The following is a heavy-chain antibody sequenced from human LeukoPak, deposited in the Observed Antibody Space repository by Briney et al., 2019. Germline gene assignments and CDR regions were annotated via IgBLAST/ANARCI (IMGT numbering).Heavy chain of an antibody. CDR1: GGSISSSSYY. Sequence: PSETLSLTCTVSGGSISSSSYYWGWIRQPPGKGLESIGSIYYSGSTYYNPSLKSRVTISVDTSKNQFSLKLSSVTAADTAVYYCARRYCSGGSCYSDNWFDPWGQGILVTVSS. CDR3: ARRYCSGGSCYSDNWFDP. D-gene: IGHD2-15*01. V-gene: IGHV4-39*01. CDR2: IYYSGST. J-gene: IGHJ5*02.